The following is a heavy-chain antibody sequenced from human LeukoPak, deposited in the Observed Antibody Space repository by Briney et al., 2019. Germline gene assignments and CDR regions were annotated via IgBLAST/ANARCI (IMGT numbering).Heavy chain of an antibody. Sequence: GRSLRLSCAASGFTFDNYAMHWARQAPGKGLEWVSGISWNSGSIDYADSVKGRFTISRDNAKNSLYLQMNSLRAEDTALYYCAKDVGHYYDSSGYFDYWGQGTLVTVSS. J-gene: IGHJ4*02. CDR3: AKDVGHYYDSSGYFDY. V-gene: IGHV3-9*01. CDR2: ISWNSGSI. D-gene: IGHD3-22*01. CDR1: GFTFDNYA.